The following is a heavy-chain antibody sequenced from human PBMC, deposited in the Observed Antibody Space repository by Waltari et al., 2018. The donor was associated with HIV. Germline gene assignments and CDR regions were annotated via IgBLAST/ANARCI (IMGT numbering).Heavy chain of an antibody. Sequence: EVQLVESGGGLVKPGGSLRLSCAASGFTFSSYSMNWVRQAPGKGLEWGSSISSSSSYIYYADSVKGRFTISRDNAKNSLYLQMNSLRAEDTAVYYCARDPITIFGVVNWDYWGQGTLVTVSS. V-gene: IGHV3-21*01. CDR1: GFTFSSYS. CDR3: ARDPITIFGVVNWDY. J-gene: IGHJ4*02. CDR2: ISSSSSYI. D-gene: IGHD3-3*01.